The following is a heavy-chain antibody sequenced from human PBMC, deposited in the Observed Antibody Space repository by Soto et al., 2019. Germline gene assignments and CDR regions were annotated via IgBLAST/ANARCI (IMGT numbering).Heavy chain of an antibody. J-gene: IGHJ6*02. Sequence: QVQLQESGPGLVKPSQTLSLTCTVSGGSISSGGYYWSWIRHHPGKGLEWIGYIYYSGSPYYNPSLKIRVTISVDTSKNQFSLKLSSVTAADTAVYYCAGQSDYYYGMDVWGQGTTFTVSS. CDR2: IYYSGSP. CDR3: AGQSDYYYGMDV. CDR1: GGSISSGGYY. V-gene: IGHV4-31*03.